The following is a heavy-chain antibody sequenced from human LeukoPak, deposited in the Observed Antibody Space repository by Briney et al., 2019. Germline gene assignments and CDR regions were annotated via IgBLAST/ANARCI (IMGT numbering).Heavy chain of an antibody. CDR1: RFTFNDYS. Sequence: GGPLRLSCAASRFTFNDYSMTWIRQAPGKGLEWVSSISNTGSSINYADSVKGRFNISRDNAKKSLYLQMNSLRAEDTAVYYCAELGITMIGGVWGKGTTVTISS. D-gene: IGHD3-10*02. V-gene: IGHV3-11*01. CDR3: AELGITMIGGV. J-gene: IGHJ6*04. CDR2: ISNTGSSI.